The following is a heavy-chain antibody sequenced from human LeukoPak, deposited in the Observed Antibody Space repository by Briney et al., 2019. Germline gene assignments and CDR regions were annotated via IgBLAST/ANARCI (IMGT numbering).Heavy chain of an antibody. CDR1: GFTFSSYS. J-gene: IGHJ6*02. CDR3: ARDLRDYGHLYYYYGMDV. D-gene: IGHD3-16*01. Sequence: GGSLRPSCAASGFTFSSYSMNWVRQAPGKGLEWVSYISSSSSTIYYADSVKGRFTISRDNAKNSLYLQMNSLRAEDTAVYYCARDLRDYGHLYYYYGMDVWGQGTTVTVSS. V-gene: IGHV3-48*04. CDR2: ISSSSSTI.